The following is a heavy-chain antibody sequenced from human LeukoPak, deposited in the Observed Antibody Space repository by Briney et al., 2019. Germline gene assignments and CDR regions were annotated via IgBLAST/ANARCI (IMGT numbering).Heavy chain of an antibody. D-gene: IGHD3-10*01. CDR3: ASFGLSTNNYMDV. CDR1: GGSLSGYY. V-gene: IGHV4-34*01. CDR2: INHSGST. J-gene: IGHJ6*03. Sequence: SETLSLTCAVYGGSLSGYYWRWIRQPPGKGLEWIGEINHSGSTNYNPSLKSRVTISVDTSKNQFSLTLSSVTAADTAVYYCASFGLSTNNYMDVWGKGTTVTVSS.